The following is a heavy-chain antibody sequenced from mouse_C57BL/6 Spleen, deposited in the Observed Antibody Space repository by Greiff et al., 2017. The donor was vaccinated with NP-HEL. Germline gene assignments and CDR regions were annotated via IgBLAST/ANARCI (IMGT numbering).Heavy chain of an antibody. CDR1: GFTFSSYA. J-gene: IGHJ1*03. V-gene: IGHV5-4*01. Sequence: EVHLVESGGGLVKPGGSLKLSCAASGFTFSSYAMSWVRQTPEKRLEWVATLSDGGSYTYYPDNVKGRFTISRDNAKNNLYLQMSHLKSEDTAMYYCARGYGSSLHWYFDVWGTGTTVTVSS. CDR3: ARGYGSSLHWYFDV. CDR2: LSDGGSYT. D-gene: IGHD1-1*01.